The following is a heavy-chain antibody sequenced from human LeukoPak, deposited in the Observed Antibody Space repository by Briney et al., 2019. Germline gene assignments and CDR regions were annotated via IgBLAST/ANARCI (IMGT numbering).Heavy chain of an antibody. V-gene: IGHV4-34*01. D-gene: IGHD3-10*01. Sequence: NSSETLSLTCAVYGGSFSGYYWSWIRQPPGKGLEWIGEINHSGSTNYNPSLKSRVTISVDTSKNQFSLKLSSVTAADTAVYYCARWGSYYYGSGSRRALGFDPWGQGTLVTVSS. CDR1: GGSFSGYY. CDR2: INHSGST. CDR3: ARWGSYYYGSGSRRALGFDP. J-gene: IGHJ5*02.